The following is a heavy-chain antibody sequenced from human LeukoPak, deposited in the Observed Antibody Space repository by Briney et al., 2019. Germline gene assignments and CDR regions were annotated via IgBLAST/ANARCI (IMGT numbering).Heavy chain of an antibody. Sequence: GASVKVSCKASGYTFTGYYMHWVRQAPGQGLEWMGWINPNSGGTNYAQKLQGRVTMTTDTSTSTAYMELRSLRSDDTAVYYCARYDILTGYYNGGYAFDIRGQGTMVTVSS. J-gene: IGHJ3*02. V-gene: IGHV1-2*02. CDR2: INPNSGGT. CDR3: ARYDILTGYYNGGYAFDI. D-gene: IGHD3-9*01. CDR1: GYTFTGYY.